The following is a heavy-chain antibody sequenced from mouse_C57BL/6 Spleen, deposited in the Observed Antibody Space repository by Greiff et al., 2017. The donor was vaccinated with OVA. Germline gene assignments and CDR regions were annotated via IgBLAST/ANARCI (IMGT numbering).Heavy chain of an antibody. D-gene: IGHD2-4*01. J-gene: IGHJ4*01. Sequence: EVQVVESGGGLVKPGGSLKLSCAASGFTFSSYAMSWVRQTPEKRLEWVATISDGGSYTYYPDNVKGRFTISRDNAKNNLYLQMSHLKSEDTAMYYCARVVYDYDEAMDYWGQGTSVTVSS. CDR3: ARVVYDYDEAMDY. CDR2: ISDGGSYT. V-gene: IGHV5-4*01. CDR1: GFTFSSYA.